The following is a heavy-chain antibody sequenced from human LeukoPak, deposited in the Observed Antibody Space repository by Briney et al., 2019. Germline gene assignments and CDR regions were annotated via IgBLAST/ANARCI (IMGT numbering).Heavy chain of an antibody. Sequence: SETLSLTCTVSGGSISSSSYYWGWIRQPPGKGPERIGSIHYSGSIYYNPSLKSRVTISVDTSKNQFSLKLSSVTAADTAVYYCAKELEVELLSNAFDIWGQGTMVTVS. V-gene: IGHV4-39*07. CDR3: AKELEVELLSNAFDI. CDR2: IHYSGSI. CDR1: GGSISSSSYY. J-gene: IGHJ3*02. D-gene: IGHD1-7*01.